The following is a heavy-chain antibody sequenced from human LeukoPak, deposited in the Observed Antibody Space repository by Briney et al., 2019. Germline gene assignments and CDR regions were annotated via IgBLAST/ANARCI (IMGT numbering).Heavy chain of an antibody. J-gene: IGHJ4*02. Sequence: SETLSLTCTVSGGSINIYYWSWIRQPPGKGLEWIGYIYYSGSTSYSPSLKSRVTISVDTSKKQFSLKLRSVTAADTAVYYCTRDPRRLDYWGQGTLVTVSS. V-gene: IGHV4-59*01. CDR3: TRDPRRLDY. CDR1: GGSINIYY. CDR2: IYYSGST.